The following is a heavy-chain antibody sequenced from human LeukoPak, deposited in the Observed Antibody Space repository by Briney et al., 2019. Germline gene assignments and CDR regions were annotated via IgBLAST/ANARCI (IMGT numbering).Heavy chain of an antibody. Sequence: PSETLSPTCTVAACRDSICSYYWGWIRQPPGKGLEWIGSIYYSGSTYYNPSLKSRVTISVDTSKNQFSLKLSSVTAADTAVYYCARHINVLLWLGEQGVEWFDPWGQGTLVTVSS. CDR1: ACRDSICSYY. D-gene: IGHD3-10*01. V-gene: IGHV4-39*01. CDR3: ARHINVLLWLGEQGVEWFDP. J-gene: IGHJ5*02. CDR2: IYYSGST.